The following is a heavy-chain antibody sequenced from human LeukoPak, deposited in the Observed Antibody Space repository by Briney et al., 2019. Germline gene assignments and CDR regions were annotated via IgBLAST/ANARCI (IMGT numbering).Heavy chain of an antibody. CDR3: ARGRGYCSPTTCQGLFDP. D-gene: IGHD2-2*03. J-gene: IGHJ5*02. Sequence: PSETLSLTCTVSAGSIRSDTFYWGWIRQPPGKGLEWIGSAFYSGRTYSNPSLKSRVTISVDTSKNQFSLKMTSVTAADTAVYFCARGRGYCSPTTCQGLFDPWGQGNLVTVSS. CDR2: AFYSGRT. V-gene: IGHV4-39*07. CDR1: AGSIRSDTFY.